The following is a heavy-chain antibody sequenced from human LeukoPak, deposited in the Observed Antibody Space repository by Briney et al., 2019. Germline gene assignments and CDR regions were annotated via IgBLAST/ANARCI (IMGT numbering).Heavy chain of an antibody. J-gene: IGHJ4*02. CDR3: ARDQEYQLTYYFDY. V-gene: IGHV3-21*01. CDR2: ISSSSSYI. Sequence: GGSLRLSCAASGFTFSSYSMNWVRQAPGKGLEWVSSISSSSSYIYYADSVKGRFTISRDNAKNSLYLQMNSLRAEDTAVYYCARDQEYQLTYYFDYWGQGTLVTVSS. CDR1: GFTFSSYS. D-gene: IGHD2-2*01.